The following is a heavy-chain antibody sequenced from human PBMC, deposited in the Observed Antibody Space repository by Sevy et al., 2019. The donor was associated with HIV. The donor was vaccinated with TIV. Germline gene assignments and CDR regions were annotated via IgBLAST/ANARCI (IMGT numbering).Heavy chain of an antibody. D-gene: IGHD5-12*01. CDR1: GFTFSSYS. Sequence: GGSLRLSCAASGFTFSSYSMNWVRQAPGKGLEWVSSISSSSSYIYYADSVKGRFTISRDNAKNSLYLQMNSLRAEDTAVYYCARAKKAVATPFDYWGQRTLVTVSS. CDR3: ARAKKAVATPFDY. V-gene: IGHV3-21*01. J-gene: IGHJ4*02. CDR2: ISSSSSYI.